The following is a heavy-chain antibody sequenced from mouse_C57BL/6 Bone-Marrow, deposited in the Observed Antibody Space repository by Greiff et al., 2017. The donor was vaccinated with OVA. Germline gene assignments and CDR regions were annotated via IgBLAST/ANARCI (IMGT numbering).Heavy chain of an antibody. V-gene: IGHV1-74*01. CDR2: IHPSASDT. CDR3: ATFDGYEDMDY. D-gene: IGHD2-2*01. J-gene: IGHJ4*01. Sequence: QVQLQQSGAELVKPGASVTVSCKASGYTFTSYWMHWVKQRPGQGLEWIGRIHPSASDTNYNQKFKGKATLTVDKSSSTAYMQLSSLTSEDSAVYYCATFDGYEDMDYWGQGTSVTVSS. CDR1: GYTFTSYW.